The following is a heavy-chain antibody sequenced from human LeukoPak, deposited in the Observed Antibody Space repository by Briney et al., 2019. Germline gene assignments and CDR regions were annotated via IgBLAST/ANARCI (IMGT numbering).Heavy chain of an antibody. Sequence: QPGGSLRLSCAASGFTLSSYEMNWVRQAPGKGLEWVSYISSSGTTIYYADSVKGRFTISRDNAKNPLYLQMNSLRAEDTAVYYCARRYCSSTSSLIDYWGQGTLVTVSS. D-gene: IGHD2-2*01. CDR1: GFTLSSYE. J-gene: IGHJ4*02. CDR3: ARRYCSSTSSLIDY. CDR2: ISSSGTTI. V-gene: IGHV3-48*03.